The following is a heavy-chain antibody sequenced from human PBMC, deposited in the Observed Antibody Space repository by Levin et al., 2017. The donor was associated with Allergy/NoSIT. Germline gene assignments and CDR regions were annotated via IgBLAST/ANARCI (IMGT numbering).Heavy chain of an antibody. CDR3: ARGIHGGPGVVPFDY. D-gene: IGHD3-3*01. J-gene: IGHJ4*02. V-gene: IGHV4-34*01. Sequence: SQTLSLTCAVYGGSFSGCYWSWIRQPPGKGLEWIGEINHSGSTNYNPSLKSRVTISVDTSLNQFSLKLRSMTAADTAVYYCARGIHGGPGVVPFDYWGQGTLVTVSS. CDR2: INHSGST. CDR1: GGSFSGCY.